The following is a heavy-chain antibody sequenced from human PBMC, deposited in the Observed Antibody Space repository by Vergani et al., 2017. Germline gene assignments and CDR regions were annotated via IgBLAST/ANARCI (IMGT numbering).Heavy chain of an antibody. D-gene: IGHD3-9*01. J-gene: IGHJ6*02. Sequence: QVQLEESGPGLVKPSETLSLTCTVSGGSFNTYYWSWIRQSPGKGLEWIGYIYSNGSTNYNPSLNSRVTMSVNTSKDQFSLKLRSVTAADTAVYFCARVMDRDEASTGYRLEGMDIWGQGTTVTISS. V-gene: IGHV4-59*13. CDR1: GGSFNTYY. CDR2: IYSNGST. CDR3: ARVMDRDEASTGYRLEGMDI.